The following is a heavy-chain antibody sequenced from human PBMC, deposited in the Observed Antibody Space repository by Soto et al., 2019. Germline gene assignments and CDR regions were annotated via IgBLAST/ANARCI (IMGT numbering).Heavy chain of an antibody. V-gene: IGHV3-64*01. D-gene: IGHD4-17*01. J-gene: IGHJ2*01. CDR1: GFTFSSYA. Sequence: EVQLVESGGGSVQPGGSLRLSCAASGFTFSSYAMHWVRQAPGKGLEYVSAISSNGGSTYYANSVKGRFTISRDNSKNTLYLQMGSLRAEDMAVYYCARDYVPAGDSGNWYFDLWGRGTLVTVSS. CDR2: ISSNGGST. CDR3: ARDYVPAGDSGNWYFDL.